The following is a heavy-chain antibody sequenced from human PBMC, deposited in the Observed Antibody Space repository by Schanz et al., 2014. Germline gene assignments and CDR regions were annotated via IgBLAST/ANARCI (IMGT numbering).Heavy chain of an antibody. CDR2: MIGSGSGV. CDR3: AKDGRLPYYGTGSDFDY. D-gene: IGHD3-22*01. J-gene: IGHJ4*02. CDR1: AFIFRSYS. V-gene: IGHV3-23*04. Sequence: EVQLVESGGGLVQPGGSLRLSCAASAFIFRSYSMHWVRQAPGKGLEWVSRMIGSGSGVFYADSVKGRFTISRDNLKNTVYLQMNSLRAGDTAVYYCAKDGRLPYYGTGSDFDYWGQGTLVAVSS.